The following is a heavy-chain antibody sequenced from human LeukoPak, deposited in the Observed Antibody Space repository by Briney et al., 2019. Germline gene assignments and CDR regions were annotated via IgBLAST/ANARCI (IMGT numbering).Heavy chain of an antibody. CDR1: GDSVSSNIAA. Sequence: SRTLSLTCAISGDSVSSNIAAWNWIRQSPSRGLEWLGRTYYRSRWYNDYAVSVKSRITINPDTSKSQFSLQLNSVTPEDTAVYYCARGPLSGSYFDYWGQGTLVTVSS. J-gene: IGHJ4*02. CDR3: ARGPLSGSYFDY. CDR2: TYYRSRWYN. V-gene: IGHV6-1*01. D-gene: IGHD6-19*01.